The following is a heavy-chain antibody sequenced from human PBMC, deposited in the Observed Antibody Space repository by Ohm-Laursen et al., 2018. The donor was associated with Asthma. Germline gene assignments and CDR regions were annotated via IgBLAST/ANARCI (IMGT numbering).Heavy chain of an antibody. D-gene: IGHD1-1*01. CDR1: GFTFSSYS. CDR2: ITSYSSTT. CDR3: AVRTTSAGFDV. Sequence: GSPRLSCTASGFTFSSYSMNWVRQAPGKGLEWVSYITSYSSTTYYADSVKGRFTISRDNAKNSLYLQMNSLRAQDTAVYYCAVRTTSAGFDVWGQGTTVTVSS. V-gene: IGHV3-48*01. J-gene: IGHJ6*02.